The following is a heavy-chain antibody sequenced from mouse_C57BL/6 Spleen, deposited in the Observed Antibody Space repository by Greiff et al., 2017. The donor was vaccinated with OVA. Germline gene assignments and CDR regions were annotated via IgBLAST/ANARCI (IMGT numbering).Heavy chain of an antibody. Sequence: QVQLQQSGAELVRPGASVTLSCKASGYTFTDYEMHWVKQTPVHGLEWIGAIDPETGGTAYNQKFTGKAILTADKSSSTAYMELRSLTSDDSAGYYCTNGNSWFAYWGQGTLVTVSA. CDR2: IDPETGGT. D-gene: IGHD2-1*01. CDR3: TNGNSWFAY. V-gene: IGHV1-15*01. CDR1: GYTFTDYE. J-gene: IGHJ3*01.